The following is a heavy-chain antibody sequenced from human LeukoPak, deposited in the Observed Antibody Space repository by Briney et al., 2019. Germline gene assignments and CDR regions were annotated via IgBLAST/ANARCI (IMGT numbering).Heavy chain of an antibody. D-gene: IGHD3-3*01. CDR2: ISWNSGSI. V-gene: IGHV3-9*01. CDR1: GFTFDDYS. Sequence: GGSLRLSCAASGFTFDDYSMHWVRQAPGKGLEWVSGISWNSGSIGYADSVKGRFTISRDNAKNSLYLQMNSLRAEDTALYYCAKDIFGGDYYYYYMDVWGKGTTVTVSS. J-gene: IGHJ6*03. CDR3: AKDIFGGDYYYYYMDV.